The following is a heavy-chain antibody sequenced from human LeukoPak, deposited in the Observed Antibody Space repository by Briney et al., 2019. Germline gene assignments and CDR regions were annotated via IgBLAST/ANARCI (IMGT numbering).Heavy chain of an antibody. CDR2: MNPDSGNT. Sequence: ASVKVSCKASAYSFSTYDINWVRQATGQGLEWMGWMNPDSGNTGYAQKFQGRVTITRNTSISTAYMELSSLKPDDTAVYYCARRLGLRWDLQAFDIWGQGTMVTVSS. J-gene: IGHJ3*02. CDR1: AYSFSTYD. CDR3: ARRLGLRWDLQAFDI. V-gene: IGHV1-8*03. D-gene: IGHD4-23*01.